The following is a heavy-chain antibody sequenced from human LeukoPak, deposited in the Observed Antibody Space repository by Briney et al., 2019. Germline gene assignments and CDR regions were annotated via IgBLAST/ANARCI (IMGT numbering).Heavy chain of an antibody. CDR3: ARDYGGSSPFDY. D-gene: IGHD4-23*01. Sequence: GGSLRLSCAASGFTFSSYNMNWVRQAPGKGLEWVSYISSSGSTIYYADSVKGRFTISRDNAKNSLYLHMNSLRAEDTAVYYCARDYGGSSPFDYWGQGTLVTVSS. CDR1: GFTFSSYN. J-gene: IGHJ4*02. V-gene: IGHV3-48*03. CDR2: ISSSGSTI.